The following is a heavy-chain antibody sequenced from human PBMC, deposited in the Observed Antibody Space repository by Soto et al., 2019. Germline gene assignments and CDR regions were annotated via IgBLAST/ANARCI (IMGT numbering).Heavy chain of an antibody. CDR2: IHYSGST. CDR3: ARRATSGPPYYFDY. CDR1: GGSISNYY. V-gene: IGHV4-59*08. Sequence: QVQLQESGPGLVKPSETLSPTCTVSGGSISNYYWSWIRQPPGKGLEWIGYIHYSGSTNYNPSLKSRVTLSVDTSKSQFSLKLSSVTAADTALYYCARRATSGPPYYFDYWGQGTLVTVSS. D-gene: IGHD6-19*01. J-gene: IGHJ4*02.